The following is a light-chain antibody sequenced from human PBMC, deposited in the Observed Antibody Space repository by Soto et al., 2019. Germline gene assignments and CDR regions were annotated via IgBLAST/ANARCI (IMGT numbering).Light chain of an antibody. CDR1: QSISNW. CDR2: KSS. V-gene: IGKV1-5*03. J-gene: IGKJ1*01. CDR3: QQYYDFPWT. Sequence: DIQMTQSPSTLSAAVGDRVTISCRASQSISNWLAWYQQKPGKAPKLLIYKSSNLESGVPSRFSGSGSGTEFTLTFNSVQVDDFATYYCQQYYDFPWTLGQGTKVDIK.